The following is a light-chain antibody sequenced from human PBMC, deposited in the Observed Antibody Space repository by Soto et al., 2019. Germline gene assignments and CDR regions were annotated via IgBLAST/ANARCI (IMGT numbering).Light chain of an antibody. J-gene: IGKJ4*01. Sequence: EIVLTQSPGTLSLSPGERATLSCRASQSVSSSYLAWYQQKPGKAPRLLIYGASSRATGIPDRLSGSGSGTDFTLTIRSLQPDDFATYYCQQYNVYSTFGGGTKVDIK. V-gene: IGKV3-20*01. CDR2: GAS. CDR1: QSVSSSY. CDR3: QQYNVYST.